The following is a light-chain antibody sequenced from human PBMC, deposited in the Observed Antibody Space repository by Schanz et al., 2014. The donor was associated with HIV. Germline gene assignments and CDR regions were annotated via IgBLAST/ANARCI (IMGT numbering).Light chain of an antibody. V-gene: IGLV2-14*02. J-gene: IGLJ3*02. CDR1: SSDVGSYNL. CDR2: EGS. CDR3: CSYTSSSTWV. Sequence: QSALTQPASVSGSPGQSITISCTGTSSDVGSYNLVSWYQQYPGKAPKFIIYDEGSKRPLGVSNRFSGSKSGNTASLTISGLQAEDEGDYYCCSYTSSSTWVFGGGTKLTVL.